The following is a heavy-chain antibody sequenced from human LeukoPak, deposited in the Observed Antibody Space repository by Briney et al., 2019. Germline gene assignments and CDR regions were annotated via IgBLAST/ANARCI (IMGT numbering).Heavy chain of an antibody. J-gene: IGHJ5*02. CDR2: MHPGGNT. D-gene: IGHD3-10*01. Sequence: SETLSLTCSVSTYSISSAYFWGWIRQPPGKGLEWIGTMHPGGNTYYNPSLKSRVTISVDTSKNQFSLRLTSVTAADTAVYYCARARGITMVRGRGGWFDPWGQGTLVTVSS. CDR3: ARARGITMVRGRGGWFDP. CDR1: TYSISSAYF. V-gene: IGHV4-38-2*02.